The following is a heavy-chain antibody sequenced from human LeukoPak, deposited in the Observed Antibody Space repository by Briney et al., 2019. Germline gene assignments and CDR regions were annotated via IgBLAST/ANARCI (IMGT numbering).Heavy chain of an antibody. CDR3: ASYGGNSGFDC. CDR1: GFTFSDYG. V-gene: IGHV3-33*01. Sequence: GTSLRLSCAASGFTFSDYGMHWVRQAPGKGLEWVAVIWYDGSKKYYADSVKGRFTISRDNSKNTLYLQMNSLRVEDTAVYYCASYGGNSGFDCWGQGTLVTVSS. D-gene: IGHD4-23*01. CDR2: IWYDGSKK. J-gene: IGHJ4*02.